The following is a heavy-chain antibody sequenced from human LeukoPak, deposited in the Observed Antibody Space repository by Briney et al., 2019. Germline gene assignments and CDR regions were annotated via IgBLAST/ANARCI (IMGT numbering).Heavy chain of an antibody. Sequence: GASVKVSCKASGHTFTSYGISWVRQAPGQGLEWMGWISAYNGNTNYAQKLQGRVTMTTDTSTSTAYMELRSLRSDDTAVYYCARVMDGGWGIVLMVYAHAVYGIDVWGQGTTVTVSS. CDR3: ARVMDGGWGIVLMVYAHAVYGIDV. CDR1: GHTFTSYG. V-gene: IGHV1-18*01. CDR2: ISAYNGNT. D-gene: IGHD2-8*01. J-gene: IGHJ6*02.